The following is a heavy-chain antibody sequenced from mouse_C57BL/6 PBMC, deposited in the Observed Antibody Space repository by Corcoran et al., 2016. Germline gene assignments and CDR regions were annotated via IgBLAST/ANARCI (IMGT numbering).Heavy chain of an antibody. Sequence: QVTLKESGPGILQSSQTLSLTCSFSGFSLSTSGMGVSWIRQPSGKGLEWLAHIYWDDDKRYNPSLKSRLTISKDTSRNQVFLKITSVDTADTATYYCARGIYYGSSYWYFDVWGTGTTVTVSS. J-gene: IGHJ1*03. V-gene: IGHV8-12*01. CDR3: ARGIYYGSSYWYFDV. CDR2: IYWDDDK. D-gene: IGHD1-1*01. CDR1: GFSLSTSGMG.